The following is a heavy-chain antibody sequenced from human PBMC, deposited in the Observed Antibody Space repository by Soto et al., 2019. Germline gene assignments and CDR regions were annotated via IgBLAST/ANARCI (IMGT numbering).Heavy chain of an antibody. CDR3: VSYGSGTDYSGYSFDF. D-gene: IGHD3-10*01. V-gene: IGHV4-34*01. Sequence: PSETLSLTCTVYGGSFSSFYWSWIRQSPGKGLEWIGEIHHSGTTNYNPSLKSRVTISVDTSKNQFSLELSSVTAADTALYYCVSYGSGTDYSGYSFDFWSQGSLVTVSS. J-gene: IGHJ4*01. CDR1: GGSFSSFY. CDR2: IHHSGTT.